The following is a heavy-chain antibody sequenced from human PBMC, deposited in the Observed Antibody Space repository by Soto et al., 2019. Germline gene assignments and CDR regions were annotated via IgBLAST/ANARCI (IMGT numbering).Heavy chain of an antibody. Sequence: QVQLVESGGGVVQPGRSLRLSCAASGFTFSSYAMHWVRQAPGKGLEWVAVISYDGSNKYYADSVKGRFTISRDNSKNTLYLQMNSLRAEDTAVYYCAREGRLWAFDIWGQGTMVTVSS. J-gene: IGHJ3*02. CDR1: GFTFSSYA. CDR3: AREGRLWAFDI. V-gene: IGHV3-30-3*01. CDR2: ISYDGSNK. D-gene: IGHD6-25*01.